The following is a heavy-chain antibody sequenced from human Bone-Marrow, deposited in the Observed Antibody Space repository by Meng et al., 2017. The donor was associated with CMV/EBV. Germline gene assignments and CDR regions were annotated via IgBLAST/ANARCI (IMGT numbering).Heavy chain of an antibody. D-gene: IGHD1-26*01. CDR2: INADNGNT. CDR1: YTSPNYA. Sequence: YTSPNYALHWVRQAPGQGLEWMGWINADNGNTKYSQSFQDRVTITRDTSASTTYMDLRSLRSEDTAVYYCAKEGVACSESCYKYFDSWGHGALVTVSS. V-gene: IGHV1-3*01. J-gene: IGHJ4*01. CDR3: AKEGVACSESCYKYFDS.